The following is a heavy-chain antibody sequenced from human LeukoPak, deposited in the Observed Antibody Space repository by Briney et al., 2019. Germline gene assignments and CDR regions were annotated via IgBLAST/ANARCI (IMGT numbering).Heavy chain of an antibody. V-gene: IGHV3-23*01. D-gene: IGHD5-24*01. CDR2: ISGSGGST. CDR1: GFTFSSYA. CDR3: AKDQVSRWLHPQYYFDY. Sequence: PGGSLRLSCAASGFTFSSYAMSWVRQAPGKGLEWVSAISGSGGSTYYADSVKGRFTISRDNSKNTLYLQMNSLRAEDTAVYYCAKDQVSRWLHPQYYFDYWGQGTLVTVSS. J-gene: IGHJ4*02.